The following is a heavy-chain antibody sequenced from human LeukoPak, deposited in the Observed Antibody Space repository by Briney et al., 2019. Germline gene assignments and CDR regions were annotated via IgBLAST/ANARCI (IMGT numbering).Heavy chain of an antibody. V-gene: IGHV5-51*01. CDR2: IYPGDFDT. D-gene: IGHD2-2*01. CDR3: ARLSSTVDFDY. J-gene: IGHJ4*02. CDR1: GYSFTSYW. Sequence: GEPLKIPCKGSGYSFTSYWIGWVRQMPGKGLEWMGIIYPGDFDTRYSPSFQGQVTISADKSISTAYLQWSSLKASDTAMYYCARLSSTVDFDYWGQGTLVTVSS.